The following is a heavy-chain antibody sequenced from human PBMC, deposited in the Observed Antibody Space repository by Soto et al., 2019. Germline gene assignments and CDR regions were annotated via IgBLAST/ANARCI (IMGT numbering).Heavy chain of an antibody. CDR3: ARDLATVTNFDY. J-gene: IGHJ4*02. CDR2: IKQDGSEK. Sequence: RSPRLSCAASGLTFSSYCMSWVRQAPGKGLEWVANIKQDGSEKYYVDSVKGRFTISRDKDKNSLYLQMNSLRAEDTAVYYCARDLATVTNFDYWGQGTLGTVSS. V-gene: IGHV3-7*03. D-gene: IGHD4-17*01. CDR1: GLTFSSYC.